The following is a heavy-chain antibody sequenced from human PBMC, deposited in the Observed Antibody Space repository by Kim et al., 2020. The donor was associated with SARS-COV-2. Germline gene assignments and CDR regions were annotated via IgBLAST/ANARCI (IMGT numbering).Heavy chain of an antibody. V-gene: IGHV1-3*01. CDR3: ARGGGSSGRTQDGMDV. CDR2: INCGNGNT. D-gene: IGHD3-10*01. Sequence: ASVKVSCKASGYTFSTYAMHWVRQAPGQRLEWMGWINCGNGNTKYSQKFQDRVTIARDTSVTSAYMELSSLRSEDTAVYYCARGGGSSGRTQDGMDVWGQGTTVTVSS. CDR1: GYTFSTYA. J-gene: IGHJ6*02.